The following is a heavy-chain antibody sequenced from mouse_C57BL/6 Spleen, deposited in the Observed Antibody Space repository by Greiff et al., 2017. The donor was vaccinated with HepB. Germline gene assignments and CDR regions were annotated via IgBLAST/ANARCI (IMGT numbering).Heavy chain of an antibody. J-gene: IGHJ4*01. CDR3: ARKRTEHAMDY. Sequence: QVQLQQSGPELVKPGASVKISCKASGYAFSSSWMNWVKQRPGKGLEWIGRIYPGDGDTNYNGKFKGKATLTADKSSSTAYMQLSSLTSEDSAVYFCARKRTEHAMDYWGQGTSVTVSS. V-gene: IGHV1-82*01. D-gene: IGHD3-3*01. CDR2: IYPGDGDT. CDR1: GYAFSSSW.